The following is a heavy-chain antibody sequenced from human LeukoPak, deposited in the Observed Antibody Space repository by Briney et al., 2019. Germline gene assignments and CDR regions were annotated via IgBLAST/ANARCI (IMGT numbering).Heavy chain of an antibody. CDR1: GGSISSYY. Sequence: SETLSLTCTVSGGSISSYYWSWIRQPPGKGLEWIGYISYSGITNYNPALKSRVTISIDTSKNQFSLKLSSVTAADTAVYYCARGVNWIDPWGQGTLVTVSS. D-gene: IGHD6-13*01. J-gene: IGHJ5*02. V-gene: IGHV4-59*01. CDR2: ISYSGIT. CDR3: ARGVNWIDP.